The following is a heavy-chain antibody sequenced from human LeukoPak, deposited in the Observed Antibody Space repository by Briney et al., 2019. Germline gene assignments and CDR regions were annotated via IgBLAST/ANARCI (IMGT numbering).Heavy chain of an antibody. V-gene: IGHV3-74*01. CDR1: GLTFSNYW. J-gene: IGHJ4*02. D-gene: IGHD5-18*01. Sequence: GGSLRLSCAVSGLTFSNYWMHWVRQAPGKGLVWVSRISNDGTSTSYADSVKGRFTISRDNSKNTLYLQMNSLRAEDTAVYYCAKEGNSYGFDYWGQGTLVTVSS. CDR3: AKEGNSYGFDY. CDR2: ISNDGTST.